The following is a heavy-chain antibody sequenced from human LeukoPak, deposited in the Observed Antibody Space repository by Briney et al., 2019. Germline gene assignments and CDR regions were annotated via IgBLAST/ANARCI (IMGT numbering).Heavy chain of an antibody. V-gene: IGHV3-11*05. CDR1: EFTFRNYY. CDR2: ISSTSTYT. D-gene: IGHD6-13*01. Sequence: PGGSLRLSCAASEFTFRNYYMTWIRQAPARGREWLSYISSTSTYTTYADSVKGRFTISRDDAKNSLYLQMNSLRADDSAVYYCARVFSIAAAGTYDYWGQGTMVTVSS. CDR3: ARVFSIAAAGTYDY. J-gene: IGHJ4*02.